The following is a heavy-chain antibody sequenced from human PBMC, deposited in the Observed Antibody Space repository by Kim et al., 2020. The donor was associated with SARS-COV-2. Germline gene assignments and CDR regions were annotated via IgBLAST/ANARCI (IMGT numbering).Heavy chain of an antibody. Sequence: SETLSLTCTVSGGSISSSSYYWGWIRQPPGKGLEWIGSIYYSGSTYYNPSLKSRVTISVDTSKNQFSLKLSSVTAADTAVYYCARHVPMSEMATIIGDFDYWGQGTLVTVSS. J-gene: IGHJ4*02. CDR1: GGSISSSSYY. CDR3: ARHVPMSEMATIIGDFDY. CDR2: IYYSGST. V-gene: IGHV4-39*01. D-gene: IGHD5-12*01.